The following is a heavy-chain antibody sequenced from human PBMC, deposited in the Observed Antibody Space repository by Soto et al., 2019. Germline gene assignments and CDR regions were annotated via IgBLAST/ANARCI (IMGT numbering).Heavy chain of an antibody. Sequence: SDTLSLTCTVSGRSMSSGDYYLSWIRQPPGKGLEWIGYVYYSGSTYYNPSLKSRVTISVDTSNNQFSLKLTSVTAADTAVYYCARHDEARSSLSLGALSEAPLDSWGPGALVPVSS. J-gene: IGHJ4*02. CDR3: ARHDEARSSLSLGALSEAPLDS. D-gene: IGHD3-16*02. CDR1: GRSMSSGDYY. CDR2: VYYSGST. V-gene: IGHV4-30-4*02.